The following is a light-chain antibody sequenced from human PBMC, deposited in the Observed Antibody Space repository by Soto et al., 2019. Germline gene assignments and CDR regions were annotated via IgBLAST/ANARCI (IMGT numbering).Light chain of an antibody. CDR3: STHTLSGALQV. CDR1: TSDVGGHNS. Sequence: QSVLTQPASVSGSPGQSITISCTGTTSDVGGHNSVSWFQQHPGKAPKLIIYGVSNRPSGVSNRFSGSKSGNTASLSISGLQADDEADYYCSTHTLSGALQVFGTGTKVTVL. CDR2: GVS. V-gene: IGLV2-14*01. J-gene: IGLJ1*01.